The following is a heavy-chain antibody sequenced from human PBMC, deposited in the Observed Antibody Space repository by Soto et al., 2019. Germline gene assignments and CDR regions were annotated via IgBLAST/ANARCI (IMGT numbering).Heavy chain of an antibody. CDR2: ISSSSSYI. J-gene: IGHJ4*02. CDR1: GFTFSSYS. Sequence: LRLSCAASGFTFSSYSMNWVRQAPGKGLEWVSSISSSSSYIYYADSVKGRFTISRDNARNSLYLQMNSLRAEDTAVYYCARVHYYGSGSYSGPYYFDYWGQGTLVTVSS. V-gene: IGHV3-21*01. D-gene: IGHD3-10*01. CDR3: ARVHYYGSGSYSGPYYFDY.